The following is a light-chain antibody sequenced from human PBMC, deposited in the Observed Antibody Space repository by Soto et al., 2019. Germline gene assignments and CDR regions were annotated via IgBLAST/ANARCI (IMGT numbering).Light chain of an antibody. Sequence: SYEPTQPPPVAVAPGQRARINCGEHKIGSKTVNWYQEMPGQAPVLVIYDDSDRPSGIPERFSGSNSGNTATLTISRVEAGAEAVYYCQVWDTTSDQLYVFGTGRKVTGL. J-gene: IGLJ1*01. CDR1: KIGSKT. CDR3: QVWDTTSDQLYV. V-gene: IGLV3-21*02. CDR2: DDS.